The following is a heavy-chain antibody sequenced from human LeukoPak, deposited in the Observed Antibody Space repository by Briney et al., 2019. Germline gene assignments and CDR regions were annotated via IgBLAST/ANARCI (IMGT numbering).Heavy chain of an antibody. CDR2: IYHTGST. CDR3: ARVEREQMDHYYYYYMDV. J-gene: IGHJ6*03. V-gene: IGHV4-30-2*01. Sequence: SQTLSLTCTVSGDSISNGGYYWSWIRQPSGKGLEWVGYIYHTGSTYYNPSLKSRVTISVDRSKNHFSLKVSSVTAADTAVYYCARVEREQMDHYYYYYMDVWGKGTTVTVSS. CDR1: GDSISNGGYY. D-gene: IGHD1/OR15-1a*01.